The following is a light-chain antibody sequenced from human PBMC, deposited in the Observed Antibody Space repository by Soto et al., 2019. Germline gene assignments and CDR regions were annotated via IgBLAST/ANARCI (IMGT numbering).Light chain of an antibody. CDR3: QQANSFPWT. J-gene: IGKJ2*02. V-gene: IGKV1-12*01. CDR2: AAS. Sequence: DIQMTQSPSSVSASVGDRVTITCRASQDVTTWLTWYQQKPGEAPKFLIYAASSLQSGVPSRFNGSGSETDFTLTISSLQPEDFANYYCQQANSFPWTFGQGIKLDIK. CDR1: QDVTTW.